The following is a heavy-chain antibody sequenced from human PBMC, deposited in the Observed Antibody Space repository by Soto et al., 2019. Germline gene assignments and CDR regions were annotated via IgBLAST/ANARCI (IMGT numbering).Heavy chain of an antibody. J-gene: IGHJ3*02. D-gene: IGHD3-22*01. CDR2: IVVGSGNT. Sequence: ASVKVSCKASGFTFTSSAVQWVRQARGQRLEWIGWIVVGSGNTNYAQKFQERVTITRDMSTSTAYMELSSLRSEDTAVYYCAADRYYYDSSGYYYGGDAFDIWGQGTMVTVSS. V-gene: IGHV1-58*01. CDR3: AADRYYYDSSGYYYGGDAFDI. CDR1: GFTFTSSA.